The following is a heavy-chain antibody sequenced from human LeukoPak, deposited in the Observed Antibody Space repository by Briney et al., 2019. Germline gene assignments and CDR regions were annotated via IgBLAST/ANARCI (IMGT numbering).Heavy chain of an antibody. CDR1: GFVFGTFW. V-gene: IGHV3-7*01. D-gene: IGHD3/OR15-3a*01. J-gene: IGHJ4*02. Sequence: GGSLRLSCAASGFVFGTFWMTWVRQAPGKGLEWVANINLDGTEEHYVDSFLKGRFTISRDNAKNSLYLQMNDLRVEDTAVYYCASGRHDFLHWGQGTLVTVSS. CDR2: INLDGTEE. CDR3: ASGRHDFLH.